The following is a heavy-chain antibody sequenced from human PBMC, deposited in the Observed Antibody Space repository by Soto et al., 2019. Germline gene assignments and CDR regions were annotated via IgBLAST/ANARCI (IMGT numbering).Heavy chain of an antibody. V-gene: IGHV3-7*01. CDR1: GFTFDDYG. CDR2: VKQDGSEE. D-gene: IGHD5-18*01. Sequence: GGSLRLSCAASGFTFDDYGMSWVRQAPGKGLEWVANVKQDGSEEYYVDSVKGRFTISRDNAKNSLYLQMNSLRVEDTAVYYCAALDTAMVKTAGYWGQGTLVTVSS. CDR3: AALDTAMVKTAGY. J-gene: IGHJ4*02.